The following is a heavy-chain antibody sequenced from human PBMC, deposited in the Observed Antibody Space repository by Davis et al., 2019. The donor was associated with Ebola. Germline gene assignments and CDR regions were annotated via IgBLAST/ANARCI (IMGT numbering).Heavy chain of an antibody. V-gene: IGHV4-34*01. J-gene: IGHJ5*02. D-gene: IGHD2-2*01. CDR1: GGSFSGYY. CDR3: ARHGSIVVVPDAMDSWFDP. Sequence: SETLSLTCAVYGGSFSGYYWSWIRQPPGKGLEWLGEINHSGSTNYNPSLKSRVTISVDTSKNQFSLKLSSVTAADTAVYYCARHGSIVVVPDAMDSWFDPWGQGTLVTVSS. CDR2: INHSGST.